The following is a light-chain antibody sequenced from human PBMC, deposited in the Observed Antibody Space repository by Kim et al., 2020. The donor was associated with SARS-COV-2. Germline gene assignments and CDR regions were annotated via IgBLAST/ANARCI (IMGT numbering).Light chain of an antibody. CDR1: SSDVGGYNY. V-gene: IGLV2-14*03. J-gene: IGLJ3*02. CDR2: DVT. CDR3: SSKTSSGSWV. Sequence: GQSITISCTGTSSDVGGYNYVSWYQQHPGKAPKLMIYDVTNRPSGVSNRFSGSKSGNTASLTISGLQAEDEADYYCSSKTSSGSWVFGGGTKLTVL.